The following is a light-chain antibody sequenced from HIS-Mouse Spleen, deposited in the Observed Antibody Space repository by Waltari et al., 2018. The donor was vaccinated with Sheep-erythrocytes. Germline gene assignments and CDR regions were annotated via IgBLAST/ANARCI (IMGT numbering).Light chain of an antibody. CDR1: SRAVGSSNL. Sequence: QSALTQPASVSGSPGPSITISSTGTSRAVGSSNLVSWYQQHPGKAPNLMIYEGSKRPSGVSNRFSGSKSGNTASLTISGLQAEDEADYYCCSYAGSSTPWVFGGGTKLTVL. J-gene: IGLJ3*02. CDR2: EGS. CDR3: CSYAGSSTPWV. V-gene: IGLV2-23*01.